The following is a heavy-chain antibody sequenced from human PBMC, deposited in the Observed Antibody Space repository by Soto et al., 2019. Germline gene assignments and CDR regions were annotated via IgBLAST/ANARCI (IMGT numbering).Heavy chain of an antibody. CDR3: AGGVGDAF. Sequence: EVHLVESGGGLVQTGGSLRLSCAIFESTVSRDWMNWVRQAPGKGLEWVAHINQDGSEKYYVDSVKGRFTISRDNAKKSLYFQWTSLRSADTAMDACAGGVGDAFGGEGTLVTVSS. CDR2: INQDGSEK. CDR1: ESTVSRDW. J-gene: IGHJ4*02. D-gene: IGHD1-26*01. V-gene: IGHV3-7*04.